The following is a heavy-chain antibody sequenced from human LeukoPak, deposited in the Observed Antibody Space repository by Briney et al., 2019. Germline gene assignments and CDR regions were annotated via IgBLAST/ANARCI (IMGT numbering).Heavy chain of an antibody. D-gene: IGHD1-7*01. V-gene: IGHV3-7*01. CDR3: ARAPDAGTTDY. CDR2: INQDGSEK. J-gene: IGHJ4*02. Sequence: GGSLRLSCEVSGFTFRIYWMSWVRQAPGKGPEWVANINQDGSEKYYVDCVKGRFTISRDNAENSLYLQLNSLRADDTAVYFCARAPDAGTTDYWGQGTLVTVSS. CDR1: GFTFRIYW.